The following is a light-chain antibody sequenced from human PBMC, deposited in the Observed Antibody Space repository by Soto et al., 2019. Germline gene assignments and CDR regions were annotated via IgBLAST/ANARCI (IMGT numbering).Light chain of an antibody. Sequence: QSALTQPASVSGSPGQSITISCTGTSSDVGSYNLVSWYQHHPGKAPKLMIYEVSKRPSGVSNRFSGSKSGNTASLTISGLQAEDEADYYCCSHAGSSTLVFGTGTKLTVL. CDR2: EVS. J-gene: IGLJ1*01. V-gene: IGLV2-23*02. CDR3: CSHAGSSTLV. CDR1: SSDVGSYNL.